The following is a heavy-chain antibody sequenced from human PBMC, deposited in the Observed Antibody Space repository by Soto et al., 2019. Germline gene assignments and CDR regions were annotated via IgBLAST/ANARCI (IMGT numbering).Heavy chain of an antibody. CDR2: IIPILGIA. J-gene: IGHJ6*02. V-gene: IGHV1-69*02. Sequence: SVKVSCKASGGTFSSYTISWVRQAPGQGLEWMGRIIPILGIANYAQKFQGRVTITADKSTSTAYMELSSLRSEDTAVYYCARFLVAATHYYYVMDFWGQGSSVPVS. CDR3: ARFLVAATHYYYVMDF. CDR1: GGTFSSYT. D-gene: IGHD2-15*01.